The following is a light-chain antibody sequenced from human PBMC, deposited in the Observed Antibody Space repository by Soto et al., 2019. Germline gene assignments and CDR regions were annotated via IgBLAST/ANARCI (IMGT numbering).Light chain of an antibody. J-gene: IGKJ2*01. Sequence: IKVNHSPSSLSASMGDRVNITCRASQTVSSYLNWYQQKPGTVPKLLIYATSNLQSGVPSRFSGRGFGTDFTLTISSLQPEDFATYYCEPSFTIPCFG. CDR3: EPSFTIPC. V-gene: IGKV1-39*01. CDR1: QTVSSY. CDR2: ATS.